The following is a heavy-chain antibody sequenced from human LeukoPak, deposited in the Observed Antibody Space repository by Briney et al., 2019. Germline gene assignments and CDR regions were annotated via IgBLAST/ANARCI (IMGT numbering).Heavy chain of an antibody. J-gene: IGHJ4*02. V-gene: IGHV3-11*01. CDR2: ISSSGSTI. CDR1: GFTFSDYY. D-gene: IGHD6-13*01. Sequence: GGSLRLSCAASGFTFSDYYMSWIRQAPGKGLEWVSYISSSGSTIYYADSVKGRFTISRDNAKNSLYLQMNSLRAEDTAVYYCAKRFRGSSGLYYFDYWGQGTLVTVSS. CDR3: AKRFRGSSGLYYFDY.